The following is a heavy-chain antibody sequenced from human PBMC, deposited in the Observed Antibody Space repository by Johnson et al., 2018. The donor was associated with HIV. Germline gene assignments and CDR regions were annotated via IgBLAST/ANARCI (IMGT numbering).Heavy chain of an antibody. D-gene: IGHD4-23*01. V-gene: IGHV3-9*01. CDR3: AREAQTHAFDI. CDR2: ISWNSCSI. J-gene: IGHJ3*02. CDR1: GFTFDDYA. Sequence: VQLVESGGGVVQPGRSLRLSCAASGFTFDDYAMHWVRQAPGKGLEWVSGISWNSCSIGYADSVKGRFTISRDNAKNSLYLQMNSLRAGDTAVYYCAREAQTHAFDIWGQGTMVTVSS.